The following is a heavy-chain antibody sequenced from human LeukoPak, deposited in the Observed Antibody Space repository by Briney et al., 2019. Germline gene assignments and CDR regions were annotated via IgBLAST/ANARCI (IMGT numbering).Heavy chain of an antibody. CDR3: AREIAAVYYYYYGMDV. Sequence: GGSLRLSCAASGFTFSSYEMNWVRQAPGKGLEWVSYISGSGGTIYYADSVKGRFTISRDNAKNPLYPQMNSLRAEDTAVYYCAREIAAVYYYYYGMDVWGQGTTVTVSS. CDR1: GFTFSSYE. J-gene: IGHJ6*02. CDR2: ISGSGGTI. D-gene: IGHD6-13*01. V-gene: IGHV3-48*03.